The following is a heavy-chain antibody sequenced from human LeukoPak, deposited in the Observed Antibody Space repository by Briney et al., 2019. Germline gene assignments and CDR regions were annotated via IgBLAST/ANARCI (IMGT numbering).Heavy chain of an antibody. CDR2: ISGSGGST. J-gene: IGHJ4*02. V-gene: IGHV3-23*01. CDR3: ARLPKGTISYYFDY. D-gene: IGHD3-3*01. Sequence: GGTLRLSCAASGFTFSSYGMSWVRQAPGKGLEWVSAISGSGGSTYYADSVKGRFTISRDNSKNTLYLQMNSLRAEDTAVYYCARLPKGTISYYFDYWGQGTLVTVSS. CDR1: GFTFSSYG.